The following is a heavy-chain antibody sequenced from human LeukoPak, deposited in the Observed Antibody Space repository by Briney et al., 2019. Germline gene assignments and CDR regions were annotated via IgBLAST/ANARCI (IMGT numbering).Heavy chain of an antibody. Sequence: ASVKVSCKASGYTFTNYYIHWVRQAPGQGLEWTGIINPSGGSTSYAQKFQGRVTMTRDTSTSTVYMELSSLRSEDTAVYYCARDPSEGSDAFDIWGQGAMVTVSS. D-gene: IGHD3-10*01. V-gene: IGHV1-46*01. CDR3: ARDPSEGSDAFDI. CDR1: GYTFTNYY. CDR2: INPSGGST. J-gene: IGHJ3*02.